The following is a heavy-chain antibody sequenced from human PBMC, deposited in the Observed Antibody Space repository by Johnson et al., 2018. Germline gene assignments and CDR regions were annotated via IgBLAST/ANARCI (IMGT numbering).Heavy chain of an antibody. J-gene: IGHJ3*02. CDR2: ISSNGGST. D-gene: IGHD7-27*01. Sequence: VQLVQSGGGLVQPGGSLRLSCAASGFTFSSYAMHWVRQAPGKGLEYVSAISSNGGSTYYANSVKGRFTISRDNAKNSLYLQMKSLRAEDTAVSYCARRPWGAFDIWGQGTMVTVSS. CDR3: ARRPWGAFDI. V-gene: IGHV3-64*01. CDR1: GFTFSSYA.